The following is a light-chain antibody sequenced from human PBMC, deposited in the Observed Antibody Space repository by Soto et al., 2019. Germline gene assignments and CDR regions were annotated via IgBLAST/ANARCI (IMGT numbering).Light chain of an antibody. CDR2: GTS. CDR3: QQYGSSQS. CDR1: QSIGSSY. Sequence: ENVLTQSPGTLSLSPGERATLSCRASQSIGSSYLAWYQQKPGHAPRLIMYGTSSRATGIPDRFSGSGSGTDFTLTISRLEPEDFAVYYCQQYGSSQSFGQGTKVEIK. V-gene: IGKV3-20*01. J-gene: IGKJ1*01.